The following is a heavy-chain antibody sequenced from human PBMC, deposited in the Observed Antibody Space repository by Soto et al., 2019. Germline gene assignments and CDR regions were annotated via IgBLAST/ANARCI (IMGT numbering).Heavy chain of an antibody. CDR2: INPNSGGT. V-gene: IGHV1-2*04. Sequence: QVQLVQSGAEVKKPGASVKVSCKASGYTFTGYYMHWVRQAPGQGLEWMGWINPNSGGTNYAQKFQGWVTMPRDTSISTAYMELSRLRSDDTAVYYCARDRWFGERYYYGMDVWGKGTTVTVSS. D-gene: IGHD3-10*01. J-gene: IGHJ6*04. CDR3: ARDRWFGERYYYGMDV. CDR1: GYTFTGYY.